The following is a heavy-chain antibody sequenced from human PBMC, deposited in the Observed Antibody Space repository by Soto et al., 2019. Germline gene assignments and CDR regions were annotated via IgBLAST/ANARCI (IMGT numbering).Heavy chain of an antibody. D-gene: IGHD1-1*01. V-gene: IGHV3-30-3*01. Sequence: PGGSLRLSCAASGFTFSSSAMHWVRQAPGKGLEWVAVISYDGSNKYYADSVKGRFTISRDNSKNTLYLQMNSLRAEDTAVYYCARGGLEDSYGMDVWGQGTTVTVSS. J-gene: IGHJ6*02. CDR2: ISYDGSNK. CDR1: GFTFSSSA. CDR3: ARGGLEDSYGMDV.